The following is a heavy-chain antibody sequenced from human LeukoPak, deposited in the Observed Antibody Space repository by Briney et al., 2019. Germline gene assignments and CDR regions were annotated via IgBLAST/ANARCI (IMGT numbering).Heavy chain of an antibody. CDR2: IIPILGIA. CDR1: GGTFSSYA. V-gene: IGHV1-69*04. CDR3: ATSTLAYCGGDCSQHLDY. J-gene: IGHJ4*02. Sequence: GASVKVSCKASGGTFSSYAISWVRQAPGQGLEWMGRIIPILGIANYAQKFQGRVTITADKSTSTAYMELSGLRSEDTAVYYCATSTLAYCGGDCSQHLDYWGQGTLVTVSS. D-gene: IGHD2-21*02.